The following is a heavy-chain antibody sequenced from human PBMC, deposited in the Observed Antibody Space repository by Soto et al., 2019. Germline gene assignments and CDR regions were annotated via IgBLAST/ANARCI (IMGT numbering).Heavy chain of an antibody. Sequence: EVQLVESGGGLVLPGRSLRLSCAASGFTFGAYAMHWVRQAPGKGLEWVSGISWNSGSIAYASSVKGRFTISRDNAKNSVYLQMNSLRDGDTALYYCAKGPHINSSITWFDPWGQGTPVTVSS. CDR2: ISWNSGSI. J-gene: IGHJ5*02. CDR3: AKGPHINSSITWFDP. D-gene: IGHD6-6*01. CDR1: GFTFGAYA. V-gene: IGHV3-9*01.